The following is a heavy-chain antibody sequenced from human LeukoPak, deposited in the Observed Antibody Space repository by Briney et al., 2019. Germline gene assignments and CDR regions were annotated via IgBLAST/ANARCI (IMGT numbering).Heavy chain of an antibody. J-gene: IGHJ4*02. CDR1: GFTFSSLA. CDR2: ISVSGGST. CDR3: VKGNYGYILYFDY. Sequence: GGSLRLSCAASGFTFSSLAMSWVRQTPGKGLEWVSAISVSGGSTHYADSVKGRFTISRDNSKNTLYLQMNSLRAEDTAVYYCVKGNYGYILYFDYWGQGTLVTVSS. V-gene: IGHV3-23*01. D-gene: IGHD5-18*01.